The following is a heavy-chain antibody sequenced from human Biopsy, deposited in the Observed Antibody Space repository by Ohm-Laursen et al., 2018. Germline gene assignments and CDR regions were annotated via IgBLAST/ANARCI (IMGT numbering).Heavy chain of an antibody. CDR2: ITPIFDIN. CDR1: GFSFTGYY. J-gene: IGHJ2*01. CDR3: ARANNDAGTYWYLDL. D-gene: IGHD1-1*01. V-gene: IGHV1-69*13. Sequence: ASVKVSCKASGFSFTGYYIHWVRQAPGQGLEWMGGITPIFDINNYAQKFQGRLTITADESTSTAYMELSGLRSEDTAVYYCARANNDAGTYWYLDLWGRGTLVTVS.